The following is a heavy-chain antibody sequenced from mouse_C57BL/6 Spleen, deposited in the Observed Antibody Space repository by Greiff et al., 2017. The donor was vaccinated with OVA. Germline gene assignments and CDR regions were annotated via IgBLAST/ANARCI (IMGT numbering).Heavy chain of an antibody. CDR3: ARDWRGGFAY. J-gene: IGHJ3*01. Sequence: EVQGVESGPGMVKPSQSLSLTCTVTGYSITSGYDWHWIRHFPGNKLEWMGYISYSGSTNYNPSLKSRISITHDTSKNHFFLKLNSVTTEDTATYYCARDWRGGFAYWGQGTLVTVSA. CDR1: GYSITSGYD. CDR2: ISYSGST. V-gene: IGHV3-1*01.